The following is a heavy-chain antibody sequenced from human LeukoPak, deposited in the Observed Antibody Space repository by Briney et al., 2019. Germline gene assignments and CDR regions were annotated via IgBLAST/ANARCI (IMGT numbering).Heavy chain of an antibody. J-gene: IGHJ4*02. CDR3: ARAAYCSDSTCYSRD. CDR2: INTNTGNP. V-gene: IGHV7-4-1*02. CDR1: GYTFTNYA. D-gene: IGHD2-15*01. Sequence: GASVKVSCKASGYTFTNYAMKWVRQAPGQGLEWMGWINTNTGNPSYAQGFAGRFVFSLDTSVTTAYLEISSLKAEDTAVYYCARAAYCSDSTCYSRDWGQGTLVTVSS.